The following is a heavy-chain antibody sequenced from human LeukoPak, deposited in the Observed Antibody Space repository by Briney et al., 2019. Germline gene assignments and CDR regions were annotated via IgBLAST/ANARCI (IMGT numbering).Heavy chain of an antibody. Sequence: ASVKVSCKASGYTFTSFGISWVRQAPGQGLEWMGWISAYNGNTNYAQKLQGRVTMTTDTSTSTAYMELRSLRSDDTAVYYCASSAYIVVVPAAIEYWGQGTLVTVSS. V-gene: IGHV1-18*01. J-gene: IGHJ4*02. CDR1: GYTFTSFG. CDR2: ISAYNGNT. D-gene: IGHD2-2*01. CDR3: ASSAYIVVVPAAIEY.